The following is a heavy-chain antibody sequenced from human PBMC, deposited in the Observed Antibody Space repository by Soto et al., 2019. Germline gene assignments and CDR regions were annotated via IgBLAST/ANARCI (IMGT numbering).Heavy chain of an antibody. CDR1: GDSVSSTNW. Sequence: QVQLQESGPGLVKPSGTLSLTCAVSGDSVSSTNWLSWVRQPPGKGLEWIGEIFPTGTTCYNPSLKSRVNLSVDKSKIQFSLNLNSVTAADTAVYYCATYLTPYTFDYWGQGALVTVSS. J-gene: IGHJ4*02. CDR3: ATYLTPYTFDY. V-gene: IGHV4-4*02. D-gene: IGHD2-15*01. CDR2: IFPTGTT.